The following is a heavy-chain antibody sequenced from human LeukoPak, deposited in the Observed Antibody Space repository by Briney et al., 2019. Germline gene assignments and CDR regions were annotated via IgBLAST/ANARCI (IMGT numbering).Heavy chain of an antibody. CDR3: AREVVPAVDAFDI. CDR2: ISSSGSTI. J-gene: IGHJ3*02. D-gene: IGHD2-2*01. Sequence: GGSLRLSCAASGFTFSDYYMSWIRQAPGKGLEWVSYISSSGSTIYYADSVKGRFTISRDNAKNSLYLQMNSLRAEDTAVYYCAREVVPAVDAFDIWGQGTMVTVSS. CDR1: GFTFSDYY. V-gene: IGHV3-11*04.